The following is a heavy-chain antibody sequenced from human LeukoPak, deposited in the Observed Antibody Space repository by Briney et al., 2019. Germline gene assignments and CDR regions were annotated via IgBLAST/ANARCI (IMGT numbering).Heavy chain of an antibody. CDR3: ARENDYGGFFDY. V-gene: IGHV1-2*02. Sequence: ASVKVSCKASGYTFTGYYMHWVRQAPGRGLEWMGWINPNSGGTNYAQKFQGRVTMTRDTSISTAYMELSRLRSDDTAVYYCARENDYGGFFDYWGQGTLVTASS. J-gene: IGHJ4*02. CDR1: GYTFTGYY. D-gene: IGHD4-23*01. CDR2: INPNSGGT.